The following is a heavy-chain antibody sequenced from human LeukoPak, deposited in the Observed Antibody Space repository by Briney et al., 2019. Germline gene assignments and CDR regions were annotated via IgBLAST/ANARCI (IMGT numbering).Heavy chain of an antibody. CDR1: GFTFRNYA. Sequence: GGSLRLSCAASGFTFRNYAMYWVRQAPGKGLEWVSAISSSDANTYYAGSVKGRFTISRDNSKNTLYLQMNSLKAEDTAVYYCARLTGASNTGYWGQGTLVTVSS. D-gene: IGHD2-8*02. V-gene: IGHV3-23*01. CDR3: ARLTGASNTGY. CDR2: ISSSDANT. J-gene: IGHJ4*02.